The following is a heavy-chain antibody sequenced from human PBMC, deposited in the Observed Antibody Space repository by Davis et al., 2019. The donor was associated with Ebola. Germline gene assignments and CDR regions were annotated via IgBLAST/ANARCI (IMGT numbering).Heavy chain of an antibody. D-gene: IGHD6-19*01. V-gene: IGHV4-59*01. CDR3: ARGWDSSGWQN. CDR1: GLTFSSYA. CDR2: GYHTGST. J-gene: IGHJ4*02. Sequence: MPGGSLRLSCSASGLTFSSYAMHWIRQTPGKGLEWIGCGYHTGSTNYNPSLKSRVTISAESSKNQFSLNRTSVTAADSAVYYCARGWDSSGWQNWGQGTLVTVSS.